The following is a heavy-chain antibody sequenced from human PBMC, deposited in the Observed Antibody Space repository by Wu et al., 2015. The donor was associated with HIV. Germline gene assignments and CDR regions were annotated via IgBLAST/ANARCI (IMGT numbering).Heavy chain of an antibody. D-gene: IGHD6-19*01. CDR1: GYTFTSYY. Sequence: QVQLVQSGAEVKKPGASVKVSCKASGYTFTSYYMHWVRQAPGQGLEWMGIINPSGGSTSYAQKFQGRVTMTRDTSSSTVYMELSSLRSEDTAMYYCARDYTSGWYPDYWGQGTRGHRLL. J-gene: IGHJ4*02. CDR2: INPSGGST. V-gene: IGHV1-46*01. CDR3: ARDYTSGWYPDY.